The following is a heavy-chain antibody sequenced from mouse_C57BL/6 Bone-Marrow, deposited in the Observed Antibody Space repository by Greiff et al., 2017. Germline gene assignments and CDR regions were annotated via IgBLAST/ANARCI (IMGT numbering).Heavy chain of an antibody. CDR1: GYTFTSYW. Sequence: QVQLQQPGAELVKPGASVKLSCKASGYTFTSYWMQWVQQRPGQGLEWIGEIDPSDSYTNYNQTFKGKATLTVDTSSSTAYMQLSSLTSEDSAVYYCVPNWSFDDWGQGTTLTVSS. V-gene: IGHV1-50*01. CDR3: VPNWSFDD. J-gene: IGHJ2*01. D-gene: IGHD4-1*02. CDR2: IDPSDSYT.